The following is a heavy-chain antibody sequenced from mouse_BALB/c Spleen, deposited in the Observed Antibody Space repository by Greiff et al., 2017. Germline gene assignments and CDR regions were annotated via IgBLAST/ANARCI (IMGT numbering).Heavy chain of an antibody. CDR1: GFSLTSYG. Sequence: QVHVKQSGPGLVQPSQSLSITCTVSGFSLTSYGVHWVRQSPGKGLEWLGVIWSGGSTDYNAAFISRLSISKDNSKSQVFFKMNSLQANDTAIYYCANTVVGLDWYFDVWGAGTTVTVSS. V-gene: IGHV2-2*02. CDR2: IWSGGST. CDR3: ANTVVGLDWYFDV. D-gene: IGHD1-1*01. J-gene: IGHJ1*01.